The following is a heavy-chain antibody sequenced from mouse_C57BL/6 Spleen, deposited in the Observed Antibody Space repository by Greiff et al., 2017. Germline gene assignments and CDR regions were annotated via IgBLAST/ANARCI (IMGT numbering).Heavy chain of an antibody. D-gene: IGHD1-1*01. J-gene: IGHJ4*01. CDR1: GYTFTDYY. V-gene: IGHV1-26*01. CDR3: ARSPFYYYGRGYAMDY. CDR2: INPNNGGT. Sequence: EVQLQQSGPELVKPGASVKISCKASGYTFTDYYMNWVKQSHGKSLEWIGDINPNNGGTSYNQKFKGKATLTVNKSSSTAYMELRSLTSEDSAVYYCARSPFYYYGRGYAMDYWGQGTSVTVSS.